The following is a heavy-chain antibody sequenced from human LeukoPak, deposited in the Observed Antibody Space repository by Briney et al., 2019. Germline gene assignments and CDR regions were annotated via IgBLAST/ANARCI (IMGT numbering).Heavy chain of an antibody. CDR1: GGSFSGYY. J-gene: IGHJ3*02. V-gene: IGHV4-34*01. CDR2: INHSGST. Sequence: SETLSLTCAVYGGSFSGYYWSWIRQPPGKGLEWIGEINHSGSTNYNPSLKSRVTISVDTSKNQFSLKLSSVTAADTAVYYCARHGRGWLPGRAFDIWGQGTMVTVSS. CDR3: ARHGRGWLPGRAFDI. D-gene: IGHD6-19*01.